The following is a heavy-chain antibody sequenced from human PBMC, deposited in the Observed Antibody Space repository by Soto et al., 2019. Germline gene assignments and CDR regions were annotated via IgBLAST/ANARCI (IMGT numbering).Heavy chain of an antibody. Sequence: EVQVVESGGGLVKPGGSLRLSCNFTFSMYSMNWVRQAPGKGLEWVASISSGSAFIKYADSVKGRFSISRDNAENSVSLQMNSLRAEDTAMYYCTRDQGGSYDSWFDPWGRGTLVTVSS. V-gene: IGHV3-21*01. J-gene: IGHJ5*02. CDR1: TFSMYS. D-gene: IGHD1-26*01. CDR2: ISSGSAFI. CDR3: TRDQGGSYDSWFDP.